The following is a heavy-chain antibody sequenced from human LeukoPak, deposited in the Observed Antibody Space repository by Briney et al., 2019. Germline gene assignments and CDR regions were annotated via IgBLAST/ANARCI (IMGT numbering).Heavy chain of an antibody. V-gene: IGHV3-49*04. J-gene: IGHJ4*02. CDR2: IRSKAYGGTT. D-gene: IGHD3-22*01. CDR3: TTCYYDSSGYDY. Sequence: GRSLRLSCTASGFTFGDYAMSWVRQAPGKGLEWVGFIRSKAYGGTTEYAASVKGRFTISRDDSKSIAYLQMNSLKTEDTAVYYCTTCYYDSSGYDYWGQGTLVTVSS. CDR1: GFTFGDYA.